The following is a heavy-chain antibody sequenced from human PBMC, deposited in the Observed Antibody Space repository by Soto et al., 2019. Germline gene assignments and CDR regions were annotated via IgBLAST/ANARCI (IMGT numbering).Heavy chain of an antibody. V-gene: IGHV4-31*03. CDR2: IYYSGRT. D-gene: IGHD1-26*01. J-gene: IGHJ4*02. CDR3: ARRHRGSYPY. CDR1: GGSISSGGYY. Sequence: QVQLQESGPGLVKPSQTLSLTCTVSGGSISSGGYYWSWIRQHPGKGLEWIGYIYYSGRTYYTPSLKSGVTIAVDTSKNRSALKLSSVTAAVTAVDCCARRHRGSYPYWGQGTLVTGSS.